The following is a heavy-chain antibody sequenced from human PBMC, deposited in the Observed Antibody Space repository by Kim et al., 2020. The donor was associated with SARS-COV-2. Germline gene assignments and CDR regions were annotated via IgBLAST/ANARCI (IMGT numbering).Heavy chain of an antibody. Sequence: GGSLRLSCAASGFTFSSYAMSWVRQAPGKGLEWVSSISGSGGYTNYADFVKGRFTISRDNSKNTLFLQMHSLGAEDTAVYYCPKGRGANNYSFDFWGQGT. CDR3: PKGRGANNYSFDF. V-gene: IGHV3-23*01. D-gene: IGHD1-1*01. CDR2: ISGSGGYT. J-gene: IGHJ4*02. CDR1: GFTFSSYA.